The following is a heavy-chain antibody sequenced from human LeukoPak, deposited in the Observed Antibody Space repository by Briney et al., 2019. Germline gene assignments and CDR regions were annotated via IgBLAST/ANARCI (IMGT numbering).Heavy chain of an antibody. D-gene: IGHD6-13*01. Sequence: ASVKVSCKASGYTFTGYYMHWVRQAPGLGLEWMGWINPNSGGTNYAQKFQGRVTMTRDTSISTAYMELSRLRSDDTAVYYCARDPSSSWYLFGFWFDPWGQGTLVTVSS. CDR2: INPNSGGT. V-gene: IGHV1-2*02. CDR3: ARDPSSSWYLFGFWFDP. CDR1: GYTFTGYY. J-gene: IGHJ5*02.